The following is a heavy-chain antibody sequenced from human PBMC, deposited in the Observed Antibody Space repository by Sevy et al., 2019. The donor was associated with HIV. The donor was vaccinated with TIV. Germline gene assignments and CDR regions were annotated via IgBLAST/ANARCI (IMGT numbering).Heavy chain of an antibody. J-gene: IGHJ1*01. V-gene: IGHV1-18*01. CDR2: ITPNNGNT. CDR1: GYTFTNYH. Sequence: ASVKVSCKASGYTFTNYHITWVRQAPGQGLEGMGWITPNNGNTNYARRLQGRVTMTTDTSTATAYMELRSLRSDDTAVYYCARAPSGSQGPGQYFHHWGQGTLVTVSS. CDR3: ARAPSGSQGPGQYFHH. D-gene: IGHD1-26*01.